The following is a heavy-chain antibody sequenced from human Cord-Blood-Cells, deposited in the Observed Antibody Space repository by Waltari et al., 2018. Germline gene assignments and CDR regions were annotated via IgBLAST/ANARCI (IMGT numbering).Heavy chain of an antibody. CDR1: GYTFTSYY. V-gene: IGHV1-46*01. Sequence: QVQLVQSGAEVKKPGASVKVSCKASGYTFTSYYMHWVRQAPGQGLEWMGIINPSGGSTSYAQKFQGRVTMTRDTSTSTVYMELSSQRSEDTAVYYCARGVVTIFGVVSNFDYWGQGTLVTVSS. J-gene: IGHJ4*02. D-gene: IGHD3-3*01. CDR2: INPSGGST. CDR3: ARGVVTIFGVVSNFDY.